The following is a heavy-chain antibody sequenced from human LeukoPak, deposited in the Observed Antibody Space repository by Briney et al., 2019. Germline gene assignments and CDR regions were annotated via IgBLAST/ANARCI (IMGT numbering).Heavy chain of an antibody. CDR2: INPNSGGT. D-gene: IGHD3-10*01. Sequence: ASVKVSCKASGYTFTGYYMHWVRQAPGQGLEWMGWINPNSGGTNYAQKFQGRVTMTRDTSISTAYMELSRLRSDDTAVYYCARGQYYYGSGSLYFDYWGQGTLVTVSS. V-gene: IGHV1-2*02. CDR1: GYTFTGYY. J-gene: IGHJ4*02. CDR3: ARGQYYYGSGSLYFDY.